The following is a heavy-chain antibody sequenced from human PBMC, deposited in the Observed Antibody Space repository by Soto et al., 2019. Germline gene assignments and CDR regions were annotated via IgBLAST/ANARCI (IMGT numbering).Heavy chain of an antibody. V-gene: IGHV3-23*01. J-gene: IGHJ4*02. Sequence: PGGSLRLSCVASEFSFSRYAMTWVRQAAGKGLQWVAGLGPDGRNTFYGESVRGRFTISRDNSRNTLYLQMSSLRAEDTAVYFCVKQMTTWTDSFFDFWGQGIPVTVPS. CDR1: EFSFSRYA. CDR2: LGPDGRNT. CDR3: VKQMTTWTDSFFDF. D-gene: IGHD4-17*01.